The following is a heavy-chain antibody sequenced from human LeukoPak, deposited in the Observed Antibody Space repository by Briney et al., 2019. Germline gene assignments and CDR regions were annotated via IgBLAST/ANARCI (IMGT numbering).Heavy chain of an antibody. J-gene: IGHJ4*02. V-gene: IGHV4-34*01. D-gene: IGHD3-9*01. CDR2: VHYTGAT. CDR3: ARGNILTGYCFDF. Sequence: PSETLSLTCAVYGGSITGYYWSWIRQTPGRGLEWVGEVHYTGATSYNPSLKSRATISTDTSKNQFSLRLSSVTAADTAVYYCARGNILTGYCFDFWGQGALVTVSS. CDR1: GGSITGYY.